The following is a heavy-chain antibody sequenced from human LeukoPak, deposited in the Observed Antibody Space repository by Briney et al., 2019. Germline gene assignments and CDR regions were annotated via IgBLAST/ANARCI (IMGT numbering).Heavy chain of an antibody. Sequence: PGGSLRLSCAASGFPFSSYPMNWVRQAPGKGLEWVSYISSSATYTYYADSVKGRFTISRDNAKNSLYLQMNSLRAEDTAVYFCARAGYYGSGSYYTYCGMDVWGQGTTVTVS. CDR3: ARAGYYGSGSYYTYCGMDV. CDR2: ISSSATYT. CDR1: GFPFSSYP. D-gene: IGHD3-10*01. J-gene: IGHJ6*02. V-gene: IGHV3-21*05.